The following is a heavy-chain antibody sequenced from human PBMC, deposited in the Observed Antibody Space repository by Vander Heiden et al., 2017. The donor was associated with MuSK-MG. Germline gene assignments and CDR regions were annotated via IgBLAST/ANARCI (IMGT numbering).Heavy chain of an antibody. J-gene: IGHJ4*02. CDR2: ISSSSSYI. V-gene: IGHV3-21*01. CDR1: GFTFSSYS. CDR3: ASLDCSGGSCSSG. D-gene: IGHD2-15*01. Sequence: EVQLVESGGGLVKPGGSLRLSCAASGFTFSSYSMNWVRQAPGKGLEWVSSISSSSSYIYYADSVKGRFTISRDNAKNSLYLQMNSLRAEDTAVYYCASLDCSGGSCSSGWGQGTLVTVSS.